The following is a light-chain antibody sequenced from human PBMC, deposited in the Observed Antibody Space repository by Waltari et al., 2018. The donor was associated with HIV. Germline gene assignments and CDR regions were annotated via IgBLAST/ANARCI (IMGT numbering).Light chain of an antibody. J-gene: IGKJ2*01. V-gene: IGKV3-20*01. CDR2: AAS. CDR1: QSVSSSS. CDR3: QQYGNSPALYT. Sequence: EIVLTQSPGTLSLSPGERATLSCRASQSVSSSSLAWYQQKAGQAPRLLIYAASIRATCIPDRFSGSGSGTDFTLTISRLEPEDFAVYYCQQYGNSPALYTFGQGTKLEIK.